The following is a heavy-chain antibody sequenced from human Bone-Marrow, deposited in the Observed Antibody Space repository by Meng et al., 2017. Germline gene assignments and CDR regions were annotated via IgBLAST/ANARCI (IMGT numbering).Heavy chain of an antibody. CDR3: AREADGATFDY. CDR2: INAGNGNR. CDR1: GYTFTTYA. V-gene: IGHV1-3*01. D-gene: IGHD1-26*01. J-gene: IGHJ4*02. Sequence: QVQLVQSGAEVKKPGASVKVSCKASGYTFTTYAMHWVRQASGQGLEWMGWINAGNGNRKYSQKFLGRVTITRDTSASTAYMELSSLRSEDTAVYYCAREADGATFDYWGQGTLVTVSS.